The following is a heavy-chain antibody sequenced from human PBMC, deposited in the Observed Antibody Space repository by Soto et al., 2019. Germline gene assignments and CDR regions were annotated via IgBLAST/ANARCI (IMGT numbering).Heavy chain of an antibody. Sequence: SVKVSCKASGGTFSSYAISWVRQAPGQGLEWMGGIIPIFGTANYAQKFQGRVTITADESISTAYMELSSLRSEDTAVYYCAREGLRAFDIWGQGTMVTVSS. CDR3: AREGLRAFDI. CDR2: IIPIFGTA. CDR1: GGTFSSYA. V-gene: IGHV1-69*13. J-gene: IGHJ3*02.